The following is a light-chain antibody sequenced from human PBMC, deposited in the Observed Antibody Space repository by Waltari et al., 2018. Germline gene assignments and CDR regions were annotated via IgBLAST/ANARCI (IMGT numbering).Light chain of an antibody. CDR1: SCSRATTSY. CDR3: ALYMGSGIWV. Sequence: QTVVTQEPSMSVSPGGTVTRTCALSSCSRATTSYATWSQQTPGQAPRTLVYKANARSSGVPDRFSGSILGNTAALTITGAQADDESDYYCALYMGSGIWVFGGGTRLTVL. J-gene: IGLJ3*02. CDR2: KAN. V-gene: IGLV8-61*01.